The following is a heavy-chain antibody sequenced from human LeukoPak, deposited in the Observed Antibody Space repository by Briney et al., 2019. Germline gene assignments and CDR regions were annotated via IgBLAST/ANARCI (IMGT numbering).Heavy chain of an antibody. CDR2: VNDGGGNT. V-gene: IGHV3-23*01. CDR3: AKQKGYCSRGSCYFEN. D-gene: IGHD2-15*01. J-gene: IGHJ4*02. Sequence: PGGSLRLACAASGFTFSGYAMSWVRQAPGGGVEWVSAVNDGGGNTYYADSVKGLFTISRDNTKNTLYLQMNSLRAEDTAMYYSAKQKGYCSRGSCYFENWGQGTLATVSS. CDR1: GFTFSGYA.